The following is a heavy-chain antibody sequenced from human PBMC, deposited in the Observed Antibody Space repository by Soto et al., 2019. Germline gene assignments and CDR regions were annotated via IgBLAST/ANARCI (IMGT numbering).Heavy chain of an antibody. J-gene: IGHJ1*01. D-gene: IGHD1-26*01. Sequence: EVQLVESGGALVQPGGSLRLSCAVSGFTFSSYWMSWVRQPPGKGLEWVANINKDGSEKYYVDSVKGRFTISRDNAKNALYLQMNSLRAEDTAVYYCARELIVGPAEYFQHWCQGTLVTVSS. CDR2: INKDGSEK. V-gene: IGHV3-7*01. CDR3: ARELIVGPAEYFQH. CDR1: GFTFSSYW.